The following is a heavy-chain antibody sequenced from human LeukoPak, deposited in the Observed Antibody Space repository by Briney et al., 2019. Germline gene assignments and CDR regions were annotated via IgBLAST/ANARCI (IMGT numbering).Heavy chain of an antibody. CDR2: ISSSSSTI. V-gene: IGHV3-48*04. CDR1: GFTFSSYS. Sequence: PGGSLRLSCAASGFTFSSYSMNWVRQAPGKGLEWVSYISSSSSTIYYADSVKGRFTISRDNAKNSLYLQMNSLRAEDTAVYYCARERDSSMRYFDWSNYYYYGMDVWGQGTTVTVSS. D-gene: IGHD3-9*01. J-gene: IGHJ6*02. CDR3: ARERDSSMRYFDWSNYYYYGMDV.